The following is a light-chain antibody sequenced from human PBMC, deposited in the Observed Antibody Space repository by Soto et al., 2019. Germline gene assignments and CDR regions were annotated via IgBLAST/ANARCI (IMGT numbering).Light chain of an antibody. J-gene: IGKJ4*01. CDR3: QQYDNLPIT. V-gene: IGKV1-33*01. Sequence: DIQMTQSQSSLSASVGDRVTITCQASQDISNYLNWYQQKPGKAPKLLIYDASNLETGGPSSFSGSGSGTDFSFTISSLQPEDIATYYCQQYDNLPITFGGGTKVEIK. CDR1: QDISNY. CDR2: DAS.